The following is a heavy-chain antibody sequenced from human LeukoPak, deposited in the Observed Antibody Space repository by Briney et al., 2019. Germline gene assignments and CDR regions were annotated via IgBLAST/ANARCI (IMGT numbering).Heavy chain of an antibody. CDR3: ARDGPLDYFDY. J-gene: IGHJ4*02. D-gene: IGHD3/OR15-3a*01. CDR2: ISSSSSYI. Sequence: GGSLRLSXAASGFTFSSYSMNWVRQAPGKGLEWVSSISSSSSYIYYADSVKGRFTISRDNAKNSLYLQMNSLRAEDTAVYYCARDGPLDYFDYWGQGTLVTVSS. CDR1: GFTFSSYS. V-gene: IGHV3-21*01.